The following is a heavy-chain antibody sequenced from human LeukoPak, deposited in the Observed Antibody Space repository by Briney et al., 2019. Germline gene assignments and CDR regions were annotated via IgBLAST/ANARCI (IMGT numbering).Heavy chain of an antibody. D-gene: IGHD3-10*01. CDR3: AREGTEDGSGSYLYYFDY. CDR1: GLTFISYS. V-gene: IGHV3-30*02. Sequence: PGGSLRLSCAASGLTFISYSIHWVRQAPGKGLEWVAFIRYDGSNKYYADSVKGRFTISRDNSKNTLYLQMNSLRAEDTALYYCAREGTEDGSGSYLYYFDYWGQGTLVTVSS. CDR2: IRYDGSNK. J-gene: IGHJ4*02.